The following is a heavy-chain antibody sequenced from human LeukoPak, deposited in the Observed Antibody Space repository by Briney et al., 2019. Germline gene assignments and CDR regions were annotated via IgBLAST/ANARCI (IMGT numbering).Heavy chain of an antibody. Sequence: GGSLRLSCAASGFTFSSYAMHWVRQAPGKGLEWVAVISYDGSNKYYADSVKGRFTISRDNSKNTLYLQMNSLRAEDTAVYYCARGSSGWYFDYWGQGTLVTVSS. D-gene: IGHD6-19*01. J-gene: IGHJ4*02. CDR2: ISYDGSNK. V-gene: IGHV3-30*04. CDR1: GFTFSSYA. CDR3: ARGSSGWYFDY.